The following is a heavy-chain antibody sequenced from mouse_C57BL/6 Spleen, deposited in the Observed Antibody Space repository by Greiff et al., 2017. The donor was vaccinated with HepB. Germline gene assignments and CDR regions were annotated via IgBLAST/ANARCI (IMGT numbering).Heavy chain of an antibody. D-gene: IGHD2-1*01. CDR1: GFNIKDDY. J-gene: IGHJ2*01. CDR2: IDPENGDT. CDR3: TTVYGNYEGDFDY. V-gene: IGHV14-4*01. Sequence: EVQLVESGAELVRPGASVKLSCTASGFNIKDDYMHWVKQRPEQGLEWIGWIDPENGDTEYASKFQGKATITADTSSNTAYLQLSSLTSEDTAVYYCTTVYGNYEGDFDYWGQGTTLTVSS.